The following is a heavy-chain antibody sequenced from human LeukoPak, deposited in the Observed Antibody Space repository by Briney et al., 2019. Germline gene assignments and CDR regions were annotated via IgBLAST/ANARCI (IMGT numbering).Heavy chain of an antibody. CDR3: ATYLPESSGYRFEY. CDR1: GGSVNSNNW. Sequence: SETLSLTCAVSGGSVNSNNWWSWVRQSPEKGLEWIGEIYHSGSTNYNPSLKGRITISLDKSKNQFSLNLYSVTAGDTAVYYCATYLPESSGYRFEYWGQGTLVTVSP. D-gene: IGHD3-22*01. V-gene: IGHV4-4*02. J-gene: IGHJ4*02. CDR2: IYHSGST.